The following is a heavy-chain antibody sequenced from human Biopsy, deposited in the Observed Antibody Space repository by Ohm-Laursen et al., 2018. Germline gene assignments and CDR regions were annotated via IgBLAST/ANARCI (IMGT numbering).Heavy chain of an antibody. Sequence: GSLRLSCSASGFTSSSYAMTWFRQAPGKGLEWVSTISGNSDIIYDTDSVKGRFTISRDNSKNTLYLQMNSLRADDTAVYYCALAAAQTVTHFDYWGQGTLVTVSS. J-gene: IGHJ4*02. V-gene: IGHV3-23*01. CDR3: ALAAAQTVTHFDY. CDR2: ISGNSDII. CDR1: GFTSSSYA. D-gene: IGHD4-17*01.